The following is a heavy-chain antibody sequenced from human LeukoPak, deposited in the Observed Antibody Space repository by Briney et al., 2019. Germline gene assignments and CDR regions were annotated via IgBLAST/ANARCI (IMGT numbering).Heavy chain of an antibody. D-gene: IGHD6-13*01. CDR3: AKEGGGKQQLVLDDAFDI. Sequence: PGGSLRLSCAASGFTFSSYAMSWVRQAPGKGLEWVSAISGSGGSTYYADSVKGRFTISRDNSKNTLYLQMNSLRAEDTAVYYCAKEGGGKQQLVLDDAFDIWGQGTMVTVSS. CDR2: ISGSGGST. CDR1: GFTFSSYA. V-gene: IGHV3-23*01. J-gene: IGHJ3*02.